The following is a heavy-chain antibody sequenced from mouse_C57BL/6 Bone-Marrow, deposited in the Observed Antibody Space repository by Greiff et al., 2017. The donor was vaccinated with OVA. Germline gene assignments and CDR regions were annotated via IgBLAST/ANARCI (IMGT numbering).Heavy chain of an antibody. Sequence: VQLQQPGAELVMPGASVKLSCKASGYTFTSYWMHWVKQRPGQGLEWIGEIDPSDSYTNYNQKFKGKSTLTVDKSSSTAYMQLSSLTSEDSAVYFCARGTGYIDVWGTGTTVTASS. D-gene: IGHD3-3*01. CDR1: GYTFTSYW. CDR2: IDPSDSYT. J-gene: IGHJ1*03. CDR3: ARGTGYIDV. V-gene: IGHV1-69*01.